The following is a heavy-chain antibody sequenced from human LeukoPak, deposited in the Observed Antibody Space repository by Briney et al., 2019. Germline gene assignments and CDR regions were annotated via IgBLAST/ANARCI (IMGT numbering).Heavy chain of an antibody. J-gene: IGHJ4*02. CDR2: INHSGST. D-gene: IGHD5-24*01. Sequence: PSETLSLTCAVYGGSFSGYYWSWIRQPPGKGLEWIGEINHSGSTNYNPSLKSRVTISVDTSKNQFSLKLSSVTAADTAVYYCARVPIPKSNRFSSEIWGQGTLVTVSS. CDR3: ARVPIPKSNRFSSEI. V-gene: IGHV4-34*01. CDR1: GGSFSGYY.